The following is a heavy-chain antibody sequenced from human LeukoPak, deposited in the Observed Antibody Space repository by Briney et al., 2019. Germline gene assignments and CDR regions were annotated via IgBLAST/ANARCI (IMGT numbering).Heavy chain of an antibody. V-gene: IGHV3-7*01. Sequence: GGSLRLSCAASGFTFSSFWMSWVRQAPGKGLEWVANIRQDGSEKYYVDAVKGRFTISRDNAKNSVYLQMNSLRVEDTAVYYCARDSTGYGYEEWNWGQGTLVTVSS. CDR3: ARDSTGYGYEEWN. D-gene: IGHD5-18*01. CDR2: IRQDGSEK. CDR1: GFTFSSFW. J-gene: IGHJ4*02.